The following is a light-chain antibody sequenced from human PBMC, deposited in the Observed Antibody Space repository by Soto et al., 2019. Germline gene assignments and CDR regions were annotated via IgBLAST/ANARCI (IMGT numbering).Light chain of an antibody. J-gene: IGKJ1*01. CDR2: DAS. CDR1: QSVSSY. CDR3: QQRSNWPTWT. Sequence: EIVLTQSPATLSLSPGERATLSCRASQSVSSYLAWYQQKPGQAPSRLIHDASNRATGIPARFSGSGSGTNFTLTISSLEPEDSAVYYCQQRSNWPTWTFGQGTKVEIK. V-gene: IGKV3-11*01.